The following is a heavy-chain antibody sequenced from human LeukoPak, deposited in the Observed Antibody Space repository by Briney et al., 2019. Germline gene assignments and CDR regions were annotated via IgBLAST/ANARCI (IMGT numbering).Heavy chain of an antibody. Sequence: SETLSLTCTVSGGSISSYYWSWIRQPPGKGLEWIGEINHSGSTNYNPSLKSRVTISVDTSKNQFSLKLSSVTAADTAVYYCARMKKGYYDSSGSNWFDPWGQGTLVTVSS. CDR1: GGSISSYY. CDR3: ARMKKGYYDSSGSNWFDP. CDR2: INHSGST. V-gene: IGHV4-34*01. J-gene: IGHJ5*02. D-gene: IGHD3-22*01.